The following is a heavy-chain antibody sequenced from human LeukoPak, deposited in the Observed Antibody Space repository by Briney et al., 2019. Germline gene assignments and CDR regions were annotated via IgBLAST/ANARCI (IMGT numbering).Heavy chain of an antibody. J-gene: IGHJ3*02. CDR3: ARTSPAFVNAFDI. CDR2: IYHSGST. Sequence: SETLSLTCTVSGGSISSGGYYWSWIRQPPGKGQEWIGYIYHSGSTYYNPSLKSRVTISVDRSKNQFSLKLSSVTAADTAVYYCARTSPAFVNAFDIWGQGTMVTVS. D-gene: IGHD2-2*01. V-gene: IGHV4-30-2*01. CDR1: GGSISSGGYY.